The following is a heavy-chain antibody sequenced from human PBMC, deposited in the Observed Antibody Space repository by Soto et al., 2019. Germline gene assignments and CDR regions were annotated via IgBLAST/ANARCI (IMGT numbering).Heavy chain of an antibody. CDR2: INSDGSST. J-gene: IGHJ6*02. D-gene: IGHD4-4*01. Sequence: EVQLVESGGGLVQPGGSLRLSCAASGFTFSSYWMHWVRQAPGKGLVWVSRINSDGSSTSYADSVKGRFTISRDNAKNTLYLQMNSLRAEDTAVYYCAREQSPPQRYNGMDVWGQGTTVTVSS. CDR1: GFTFSSYW. CDR3: AREQSPPQRYNGMDV. V-gene: IGHV3-74*01.